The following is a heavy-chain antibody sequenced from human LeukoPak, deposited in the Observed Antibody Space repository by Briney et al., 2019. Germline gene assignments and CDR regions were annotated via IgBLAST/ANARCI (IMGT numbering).Heavy chain of an antibody. J-gene: IGHJ4*02. D-gene: IGHD1-1*01. CDR2: LYTGGRT. Sequence: GGSLRLSCVASGFTVSSHYMSWVRQAPGKGLEWVSLLYTGGRTYYADSVEGRFTISRDDSRNTVYLHMNTVRAEDTAMYYCARGGVNYWNPRYWGQGTLVTVSS. CDR1: GFTVSSHY. V-gene: IGHV3-53*01. CDR3: ARGGVNYWNPRY.